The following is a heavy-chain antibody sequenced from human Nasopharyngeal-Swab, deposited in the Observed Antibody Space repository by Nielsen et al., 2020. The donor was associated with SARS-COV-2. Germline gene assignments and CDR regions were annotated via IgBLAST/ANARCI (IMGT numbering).Heavy chain of an antibody. V-gene: IGHV4-4*07. CDR2: IYTSGST. D-gene: IGHD3-10*01. J-gene: IGHJ4*02. CDR3: ARESLHYYGSGSYYNVLDY. Sequence: SETLSLTCTVSGGSISSYYWSWIRQPAGKGLEWIGRIYTSGSTNYNPSLKGRVTMSVDTSKNQFSLKLSSVTAADTAVYYCARESLHYYGSGSYYNVLDYWGQGTLVTVSS. CDR1: GGSISSYY.